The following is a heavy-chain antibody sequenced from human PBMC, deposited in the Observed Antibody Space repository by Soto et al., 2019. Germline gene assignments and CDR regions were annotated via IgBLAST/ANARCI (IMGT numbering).Heavy chain of an antibody. D-gene: IGHD3-10*01. J-gene: IGHJ4*02. Sequence: GGSLRLSCAASGFTFSSYAMSWVRQAPGKGLEWVSAISGSGGSTYYAYSVKGRFTISRDNSKNTLYLQMNSLRAEDTAVYYCALSRNYYGSGSHYYFDYWGQGTLVTVSS. V-gene: IGHV3-23*01. CDR2: ISGSGGST. CDR3: ALSRNYYGSGSHYYFDY. CDR1: GFTFSSYA.